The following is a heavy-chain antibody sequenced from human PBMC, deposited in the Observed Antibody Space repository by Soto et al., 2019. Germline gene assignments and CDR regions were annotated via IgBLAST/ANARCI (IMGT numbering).Heavy chain of an antibody. CDR2: VSSSSSYI. D-gene: IGHD3-22*01. Sequence: PGGSLRLSCAASGFTFSSYAMNWVLQAPGKGLEWVSSVSSSSSYIYYADSVQGRFTISRDNAENSLYLQMNSLRADDTAVYYCARDDREIRSGDYWGQGTLVTASS. V-gene: IGHV3-21*01. CDR1: GFTFSSYA. CDR3: ARDDREIRSGDY. J-gene: IGHJ4*02.